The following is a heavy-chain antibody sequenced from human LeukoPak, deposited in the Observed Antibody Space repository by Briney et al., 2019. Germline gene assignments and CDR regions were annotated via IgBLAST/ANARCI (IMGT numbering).Heavy chain of an antibody. Sequence: ASVKVSCKASGGTFSSYAISWVRQAPGQGLEWMGGIIPIFGSANYAQKSQGRVTITADKSTSTAYMELSSLRSEDTAVYYCATRAAGIPTRPAYYYYYMDVWGKGTTVTVSS. J-gene: IGHJ6*03. CDR2: IIPIFGSA. V-gene: IGHV1-69*06. CDR1: GGTFSSYA. CDR3: ATRAAGIPTRPAYYYYYMDV. D-gene: IGHD6-6*01.